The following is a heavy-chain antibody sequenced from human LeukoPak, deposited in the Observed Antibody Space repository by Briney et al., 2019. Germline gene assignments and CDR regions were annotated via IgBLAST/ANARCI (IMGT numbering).Heavy chain of an antibody. D-gene: IGHD1-1*01. V-gene: IGHV3-30*04. J-gene: IGHJ3*02. CDR1: GFTFSSYA. CDR2: ISYDGSNK. CDR3: ARDAFTGGAGLEYAFDI. Sequence: GGSLRLSCAASGFTFSSYAIHWVRQAPGKGLEWVAVISYDGSNKYYADSVKGRFTISRDNSKNTLYLQMNSLRAEDTAVYYCARDAFTGGAGLEYAFDIWGQGTMVTVSS.